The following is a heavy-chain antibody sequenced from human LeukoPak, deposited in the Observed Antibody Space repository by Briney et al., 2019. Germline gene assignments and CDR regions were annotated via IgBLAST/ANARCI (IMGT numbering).Heavy chain of an antibody. CDR1: GFTFTSSA. CDR3: AAGDILTGYSPMSAFDI. CDR2: IVVGSGNT. J-gene: IGHJ3*02. Sequence: PGTSVKVSCKASGFTFTSSAVQWVRQARGQRLEWIGWIVVGSGNTNYAQKFQARVTITRDMSTSTAYMELSSLRSEDTAVYYCAAGDILTGYSPMSAFDIWGQGTMVTVSS. D-gene: IGHD3-9*01. V-gene: IGHV1-58*01.